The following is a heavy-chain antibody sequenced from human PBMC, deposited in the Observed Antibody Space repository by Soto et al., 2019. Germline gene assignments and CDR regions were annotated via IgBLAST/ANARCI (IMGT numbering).Heavy chain of an antibody. CDR3: SGASSGATIHQNYFDY. CDR2: IIPIFGTA. V-gene: IGHV1-69*13. J-gene: IGHJ4*02. CDR1: GGTFSSYA. D-gene: IGHD1-26*01. Sequence: EASVKVSCKASGGTFSSYALSWVRQAPGQGLEWMGGIIPIFGTANYAQKFQGRVTITADESTSTAYMELSSLRSEDTAVYYCSGASSGATIHQNYFDYWGQGTLVTVSS.